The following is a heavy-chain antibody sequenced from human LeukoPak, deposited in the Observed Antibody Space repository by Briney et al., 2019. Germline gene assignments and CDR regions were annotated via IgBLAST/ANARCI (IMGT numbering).Heavy chain of an antibody. CDR1: AYIFTAYY. D-gene: IGHD2-15*01. Sequence: GASVKVFCKASAYIFTAYYIHWGRQAPGQGLEWMGYVNPISGVTHFAQKFQGRVTMSSDSSITTAYMLLTSLRSDDTAVYYCARGAALLEFDHWGQGTLVTVSS. V-gene: IGHV1-2*02. J-gene: IGHJ4*02. CDR2: VNPISGVT. CDR3: ARGAALLEFDH.